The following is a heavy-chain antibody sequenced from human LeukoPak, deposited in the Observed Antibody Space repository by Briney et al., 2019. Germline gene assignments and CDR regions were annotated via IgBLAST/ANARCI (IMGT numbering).Heavy chain of an antibody. CDR2: ISSSGNIQ. D-gene: IGHD1-26*01. V-gene: IGHV3-48*03. CDR1: GVSLSNDE. Sequence: GGSLRLSCVVSGVSLSNDEMNWNWVRRAPGKGLEWISYISSSGNIQKYADSVRGRFTISKDNAKHSLYLQMNSLRAEDTAVYYCVREKLGHDTVIIFPFMDAWGTGTTVVVSS. J-gene: IGHJ6*03. CDR3: VREKLGHDTVIIFPFMDA.